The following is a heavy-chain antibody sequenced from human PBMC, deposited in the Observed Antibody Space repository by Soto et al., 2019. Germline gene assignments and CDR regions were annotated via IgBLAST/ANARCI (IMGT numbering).Heavy chain of an antibody. D-gene: IGHD5-12*01. CDR2: IWYDGSNK. CDR3: ARTSGYGFDDAFDI. Sequence: GGSLRLSCAASGFTFSSYGMHWVRQAPGKGLEWVAVIWYDGSNKYYADSVKGRFTISRDNSKNTLYLQMNSLRAEDTAVYYCARTSGYGFDDAFDIWGQGTMVTVSS. CDR1: GFTFSSYG. V-gene: IGHV3-33*01. J-gene: IGHJ3*02.